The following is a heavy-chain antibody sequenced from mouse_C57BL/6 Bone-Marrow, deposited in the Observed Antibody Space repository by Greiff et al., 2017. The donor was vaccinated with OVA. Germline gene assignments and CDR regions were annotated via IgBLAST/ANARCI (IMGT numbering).Heavy chain of an antibody. CDR3: ARDYSNIYYYAMDY. CDR1: GYTFTSYW. V-gene: IGHV1-55*01. J-gene: IGHJ4*01. Sequence: VQLEQPGAELVKPGASVKMSCKASGYTFTSYWITWVKQRPGQGLEWIGAIYPGSGSTNYNEKFKGKATLTVDTSSSTAYMQLSSLTSEDSAVXDCARDYSNIYYYAMDYWGKGTSVTVSS. CDR2: IYPGSGST. D-gene: IGHD2-5*01.